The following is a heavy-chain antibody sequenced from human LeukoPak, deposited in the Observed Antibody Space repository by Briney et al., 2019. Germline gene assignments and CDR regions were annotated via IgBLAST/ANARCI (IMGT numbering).Heavy chain of an antibody. CDR2: INSDGSST. CDR3: AREGPGDSSGYYPWYFDY. V-gene: IGHV3-74*01. Sequence: GGSLRLSCAASGFXFSSYWMHWVRQAPGKGLVWASRINSDGSSTSYADSVKGRFTISRDNAKNTLYLQMNSLRAEDTAVYYCAREGPGDSSGYYPWYFDYWGQGTLVTVSS. J-gene: IGHJ4*02. D-gene: IGHD3-22*01. CDR1: GFXFSSYW.